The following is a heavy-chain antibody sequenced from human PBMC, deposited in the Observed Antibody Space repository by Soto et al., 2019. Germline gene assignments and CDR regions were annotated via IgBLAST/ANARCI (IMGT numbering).Heavy chain of an antibody. D-gene: IGHD2-21*02. Sequence: SETLSLTSTVSGGSISSGGYYWSGIRQHPGKGLEWIGYIYYSGSTYYNPSLKSRVTISVDTSKNQFSLKLSSVTAADTAVYYCARYCSYYGMDVWGQGTTVTVSS. CDR1: GGSISSGGYY. J-gene: IGHJ6*02. CDR3: ARYCSYYGMDV. V-gene: IGHV4-31*03. CDR2: IYYSGST.